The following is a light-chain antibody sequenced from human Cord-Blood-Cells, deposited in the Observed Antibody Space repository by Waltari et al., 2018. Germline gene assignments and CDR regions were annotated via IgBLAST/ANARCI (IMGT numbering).Light chain of an antibody. CDR3: AAWDDSLSGWV. CDR1: SPNTGSNY. CDR2: RNN. Sequence: QSVLTQPPSASGTPGQRVTISCSGSSPNTGSNYVSWYQQLPGTAPKLLIYRNNQRPSGVPDRFSGSKSGTSASLAISGLRSEDEADYYCAAWDDSLSGWVFGGGTKLTVL. J-gene: IGLJ3*02. V-gene: IGLV1-47*01.